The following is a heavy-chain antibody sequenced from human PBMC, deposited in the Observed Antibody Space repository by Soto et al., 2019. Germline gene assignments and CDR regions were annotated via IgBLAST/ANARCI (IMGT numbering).Heavy chain of an antibody. D-gene: IGHD3-3*01. J-gene: IGHJ3*01. Sequence: FLTCAVSGDSISSGDYYRCSIRQHPGKGLEWIGYIYYSGSTYYNPSLKSRVTISVDTSKNQFSLKLSSVTAADTAVYYCAREPLWSGPLPLDAFDLWGQGTMVTVSS. CDR3: AREPLWSGPLPLDAFDL. CDR1: GDSISSGDYY. CDR2: IYYSGST. V-gene: IGHV4-31*11.